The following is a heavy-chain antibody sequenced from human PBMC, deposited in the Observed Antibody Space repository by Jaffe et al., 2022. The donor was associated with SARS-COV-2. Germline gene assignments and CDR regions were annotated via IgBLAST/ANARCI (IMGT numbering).Heavy chain of an antibody. CDR1: GYTLSNFA. Sequence: QVQLVQSGAEVKKPGASVKVSCKASGYTLSNFAMHWVRQAPGQRPEWMGWIRPDNGETEYSRNFLGRVTFTTDTSANTASMELSSLRSEDTAVYYCARGDCVKCYLFDYWGQGTLVTVSS. J-gene: IGHJ4*02. CDR3: ARGDCVKCYLFDY. D-gene: IGHD2-21*01. V-gene: IGHV1-3*01. CDR2: IRPDNGET.